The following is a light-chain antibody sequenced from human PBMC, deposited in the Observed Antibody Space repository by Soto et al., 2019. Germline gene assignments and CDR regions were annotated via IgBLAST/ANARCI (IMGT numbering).Light chain of an antibody. CDR1: QSIGSG. V-gene: IGKV1-5*01. Sequence: GDRVTITCRASQSIGSGLAWYQQKPGTAPKLLIHDVSSLESGVPSRCSGSGSGTEFTLTISSLQPDDSATYYCQQCNSFWTFGQGTKVDIK. J-gene: IGKJ1*01. CDR3: QQCNSFWT. CDR2: DVS.